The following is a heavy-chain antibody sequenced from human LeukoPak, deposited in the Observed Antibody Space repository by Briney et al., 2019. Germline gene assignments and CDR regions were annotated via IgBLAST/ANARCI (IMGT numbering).Heavy chain of an antibody. J-gene: IGHJ4*02. CDR1: GFTFSSYS. D-gene: IGHD2-2*01. CDR3: ARDPYQLPTYYFDY. Sequence: GGSLRLSCAASGFTFSSYSMNWVRQAPGKGLEWVSYISSSSSTIYYADSVKGRFSISRDNAKNSLYLQMNSLRDEGTAVYYCARDPYQLPTYYFDYWGQGTLVTVSS. CDR2: ISSSSSTI. V-gene: IGHV3-48*02.